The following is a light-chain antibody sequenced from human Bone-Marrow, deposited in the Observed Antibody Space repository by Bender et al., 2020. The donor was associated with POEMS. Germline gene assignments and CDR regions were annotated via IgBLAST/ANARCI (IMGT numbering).Light chain of an antibody. CDR3: AAWEDSLNGWG. J-gene: IGLJ3*02. CDR1: SSNIGTNP. V-gene: IGLV1-44*01. Sequence: QSVLTQPPSASGTPGQRVTISCSGSSSNIGTNPVNWYQQLPGTAPKLLIYINNQRPSGVPDRFSGSKSGTSASLAISGLQSADEAVYYCAAWEDSLNGWGFGGGTKLTVL. CDR2: INN.